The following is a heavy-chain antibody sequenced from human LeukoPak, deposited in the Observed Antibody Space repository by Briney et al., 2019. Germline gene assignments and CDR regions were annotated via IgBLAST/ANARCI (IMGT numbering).Heavy chain of an antibody. Sequence: GASVKVSCKASGYTITRYGISWVRQAPGQGLEWMGWVSAYNGNTNYAQKLQGRVTMTTDTSTSPAYMELRSLRSDDTAVYYCAREEPYDSSGYYSWGQGTLVTVSS. V-gene: IGHV1-18*01. D-gene: IGHD3-22*01. J-gene: IGHJ4*02. CDR3: AREEPYDSSGYYS. CDR1: GYTITRYG. CDR2: VSAYNGNT.